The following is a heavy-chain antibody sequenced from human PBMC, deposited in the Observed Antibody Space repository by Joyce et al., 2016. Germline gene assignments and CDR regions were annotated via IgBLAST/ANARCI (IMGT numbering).Heavy chain of an antibody. D-gene: IGHD4-11*01. CDR2: IFPRDSDT. CDR1: GYTFTNHW. V-gene: IGHV5-51*01. Sequence: EVRLVQSGTELKKPGESLKISCEASGYTFTNHWIAWVSQMPGKGLEWMGIIFPRDSDTRYSPAFQGQVTISADKSINTAYLQWSSLKATDTAMYYCARPLNYSNYINWGQGTQVTVSP. J-gene: IGHJ4*02. CDR3: ARPLNYSNYIN.